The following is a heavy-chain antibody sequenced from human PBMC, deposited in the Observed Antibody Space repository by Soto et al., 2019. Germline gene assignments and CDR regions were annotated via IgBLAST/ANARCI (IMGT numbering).Heavy chain of an antibody. V-gene: IGHV1-3*01. CDR3: ARDTGDGTFDF. Sequence: PRASVKVSCKASGYTFSSYAMHWVRQAPGQRLEWMGWINAGYGNTKSSQKFQHRVTLSRDTFASTAYTELTSLRSEDTAVYYCARDTGDGTFDFWGQGTLVTVSS. CDR1: GYTFSSYA. J-gene: IGHJ4*02. CDR2: INAGYGNT. D-gene: IGHD7-27*01.